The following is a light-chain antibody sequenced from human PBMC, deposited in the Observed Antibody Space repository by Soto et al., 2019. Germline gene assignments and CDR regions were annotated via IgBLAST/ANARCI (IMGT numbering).Light chain of an antibody. CDR1: QTVNNNF. CDR3: QQYGGSPYT. Sequence: EIVLTQSPGTLSLSPGERASLSCRASQTVNNNFLAWYQQKPGQATRLLIYGASNRATGIPDKFSGSGSGTNFTLTISRLEPEDFAVYHCQQYGGSPYTFGQGTKLEIK. CDR2: GAS. J-gene: IGKJ2*01. V-gene: IGKV3-20*01.